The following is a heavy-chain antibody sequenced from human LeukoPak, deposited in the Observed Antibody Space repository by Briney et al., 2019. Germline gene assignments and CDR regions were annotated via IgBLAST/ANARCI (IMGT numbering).Heavy chain of an antibody. CDR1: GYTFTSYD. D-gene: IGHD3-10*01. CDR2: MNPNSGNT. CDR3: ARGLRSAHPGVYYYYYMDV. J-gene: IGHJ6*03. Sequence: GASVKVSCKASGYTFTSYDINWVRQATGQGLEWMGWMNPNSGNTGYAQKFQGRVTMTRNTSISTAYMELSSLRSEDTAVYYCARGLRSAHPGVYYYYYMDVWGKGTTVTVSS. V-gene: IGHV1-8*01.